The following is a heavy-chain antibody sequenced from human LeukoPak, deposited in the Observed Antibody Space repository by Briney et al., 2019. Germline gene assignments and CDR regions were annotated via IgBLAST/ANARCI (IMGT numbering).Heavy chain of an antibody. Sequence: GESLKISCKGSGYSFTSYWVAWVRQMPEKGLEWMGIIFPAYSDTRYSPSFQGQVTISVDKSINTAYLQWSSLKASDTAMYYCARHRYFQLWGQGTLVTVSP. V-gene: IGHV5-51*01. CDR2: IFPAYSDT. CDR1: GYSFTSYW. CDR3: ARHRYFQL. J-gene: IGHJ1*01.